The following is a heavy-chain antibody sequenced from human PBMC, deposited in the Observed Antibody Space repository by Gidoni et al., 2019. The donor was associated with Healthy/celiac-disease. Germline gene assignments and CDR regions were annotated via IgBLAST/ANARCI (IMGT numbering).Heavy chain of an antibody. V-gene: IGHV3-15*01. Sequence: EVQLVESGGGVVKPEGALRTSCAAPYSTASNARMCWVRQAPGKGLELVGLIKSNTDGGTTDYAAPLIFRFTILRDASKNTLYLQMNSLKTADTAVYYCTTLEERWAYYDFWSGYYTDAFDIWVQGTMVTVSS. CDR2: IKSNTDGGTT. J-gene: IGHJ3*02. CDR3: TTLEERWAYYDFWSGYYTDAFDI. D-gene: IGHD3-3*01. CDR1: YSTASNAR.